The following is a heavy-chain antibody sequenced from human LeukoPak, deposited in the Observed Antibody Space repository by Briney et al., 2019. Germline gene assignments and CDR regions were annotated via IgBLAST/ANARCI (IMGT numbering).Heavy chain of an antibody. CDR1: GFTFSTYT. CDR3: ARDGRYCSSPSCYFDY. J-gene: IGHJ4*02. CDR2: IGSSLTYI. V-gene: IGHV3-21*01. Sequence: GGSLRLSCAASGFTFSTYTMSCVRQAPGKGVEWVSSIGSSLTYIYYADSVEGRFTISRDNAKNSLYLQMNSLRADDTAVYYSARDGRYCSSPSCYFDYWGQGTLVTVSS. D-gene: IGHD2-2*01.